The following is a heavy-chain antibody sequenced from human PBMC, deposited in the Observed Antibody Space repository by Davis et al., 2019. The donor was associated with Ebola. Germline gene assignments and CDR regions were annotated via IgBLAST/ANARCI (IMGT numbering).Heavy chain of an antibody. D-gene: IGHD1-14*01. CDR1: GFTFSHYW. CDR2: INGDGSTT. J-gene: IGHJ2*01. V-gene: IGHV3-74*01. CDR3: SRAPGWYFDL. Sequence: PGGSLRLSCAASGFTFSHYWMHWVRQAPGKGLVWLSRINGDGSTTNYAESMKGRLTISRDNADNTVYLQMNSLRAEDTAVYYCSRAPGWYFDLWGRGTLVTVSS.